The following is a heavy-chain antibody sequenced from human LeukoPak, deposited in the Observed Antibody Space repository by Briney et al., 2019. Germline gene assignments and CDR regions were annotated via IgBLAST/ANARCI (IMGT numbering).Heavy chain of an antibody. Sequence: PGGSLRLSCAASGFTFSSYSMNWVRQAPGKGLEWVLSISSSSSYIYYADSVKGRFTISRDNAKNSLYLQMNSLRAEDTAVYYCARDGRLDYYDSSGYLSNWGQGTLVTVSS. J-gene: IGHJ4*02. D-gene: IGHD3-22*01. V-gene: IGHV3-21*01. CDR2: ISSSSSYI. CDR3: ARDGRLDYYDSSGYLSN. CDR1: GFTFSSYS.